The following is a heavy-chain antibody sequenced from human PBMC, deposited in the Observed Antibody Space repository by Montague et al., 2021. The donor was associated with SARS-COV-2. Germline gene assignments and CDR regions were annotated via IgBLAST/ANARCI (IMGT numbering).Heavy chain of an antibody. V-gene: IGHV4-61*02. CDR2: IYSSGNT. CDR3: ARDYGDYSYYYGLDV. CDR1: GGSIRSGSYY. D-gene: IGHD4-17*01. Sequence: TLSLTCTVSGGSIRSGSYYWSWIRQPAGKGLEWIGRIYSSGNTNYNPPLKSRVTMSVDTSKNQFSLKVSSVTAADTAVYYCARDYGDYSYYYGLDVWGQGTTVTVSS. J-gene: IGHJ6*02.